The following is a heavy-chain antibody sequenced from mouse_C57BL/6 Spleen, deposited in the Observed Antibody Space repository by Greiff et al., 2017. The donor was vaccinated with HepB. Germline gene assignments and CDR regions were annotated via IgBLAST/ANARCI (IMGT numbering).Heavy chain of an antibody. CDR2: INPYNGGT. J-gene: IGHJ3*01. CDR1: GYTFTDYY. CDR3: ANYGSSEAY. V-gene: IGHV1-19*01. Sequence: EVQLVESGPVLVKPGASVKMSCKASGYTFTDYYMNWVKQSHGKSLEWIGVINPYNGGTSYNQKFKGKATLTVDKSSSTAYMELNSLTSEDSAVYYCANYGSSEAYWGQGTLVTVSA. D-gene: IGHD1-1*01.